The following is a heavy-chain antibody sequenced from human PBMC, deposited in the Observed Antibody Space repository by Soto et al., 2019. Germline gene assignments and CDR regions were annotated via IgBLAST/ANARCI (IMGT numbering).Heavy chain of an antibody. J-gene: IGHJ1*01. CDR1: GGSFSGYY. D-gene: IGHD2-15*01. CDR3: ARGPVVVAATMARGSYFQH. V-gene: IGHV4-34*01. Sequence: QVQLQQWGAGLLKPSETLSLTCAVYGGSFSGYYWSWIRQPPGKGLEWIGEINHSGSTNYNPSLKRRVTISVDTSKNQFSLKLSSVTAADTAVYYCARGPVVVAATMARGSYFQHWGQGTLVTVSS. CDR2: INHSGST.